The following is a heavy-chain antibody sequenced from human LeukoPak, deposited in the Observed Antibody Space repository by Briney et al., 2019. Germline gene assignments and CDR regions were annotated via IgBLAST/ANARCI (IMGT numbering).Heavy chain of an antibody. CDR2: IYHSGST. CDR3: ARERITMIVVVITNVGYFDY. CDR1: GGSISSGGYS. D-gene: IGHD3-22*01. V-gene: IGHV4-30-2*01. J-gene: IGHJ4*02. Sequence: SETLSLTCAVSGGSISSGGYSWSWIRQPPGKGLEWIGYIYHSGSTYYNPSLKSRVTISVDRSKNQFSLKLSSVTAADTAVYYCARERITMIVVVITNVGYFDYWGQGTLVTVSS.